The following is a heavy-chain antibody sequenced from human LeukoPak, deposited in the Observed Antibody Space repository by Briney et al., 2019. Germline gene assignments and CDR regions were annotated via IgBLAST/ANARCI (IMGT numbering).Heavy chain of an antibody. V-gene: IGHV1-69*13. CDR2: IIPIFGTA. Sequence: SVKVSCKASGGTFSSYAISWVRQAPGQGLEWMGGIIPIFGTANYAQKFQGRVTITADESTSTAYMELSSLRSEDTAVYYCASRPYCSSTSCYTVFDYWGQGTLVTVSS. CDR1: GGTFSSYA. J-gene: IGHJ4*02. CDR3: ASRPYCSSTSCYTVFDY. D-gene: IGHD2-2*02.